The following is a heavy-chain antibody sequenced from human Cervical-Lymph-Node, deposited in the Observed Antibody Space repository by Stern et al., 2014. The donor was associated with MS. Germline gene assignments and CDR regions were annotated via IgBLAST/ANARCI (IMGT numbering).Heavy chain of an antibody. CDR3: ARDPRGLLWFGELSAFDY. D-gene: IGHD3-10*01. Sequence: QVQLVQSGAEVKKPGASVKVSCKASGYTFTSYGISWVRQAPGQGLEWMGWISAYNGNTNYAQKLQGRVTMTTDTSTSTAYMELRSLRSDDTAVYYCARDPRGLLWFGELSAFDYWGQGTLVTVSS. CDR2: ISAYNGNT. V-gene: IGHV1-18*04. J-gene: IGHJ4*02. CDR1: GYTFTSYG.